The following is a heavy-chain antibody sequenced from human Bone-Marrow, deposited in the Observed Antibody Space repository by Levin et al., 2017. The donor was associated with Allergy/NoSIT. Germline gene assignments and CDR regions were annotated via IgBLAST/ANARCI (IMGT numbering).Heavy chain of an antibody. CDR1: GDSVSSNSAA. CDR3: ARDRARIRFLEWLDDLYYYMDV. J-gene: IGHJ6*03. D-gene: IGHD3-3*01. Sequence: SETLSLTCAISGDSVSSNSAAWNWIRQSPSRGLEWLGRTYYRSKWYNDYAVSVKSRITINPDTSKNQFSLQLNSVTPEDTAVYYCARDRARIRFLEWLDDLYYYMDVWGKGTTVTVSS. V-gene: IGHV6-1*01. CDR2: TYYRSKWYN.